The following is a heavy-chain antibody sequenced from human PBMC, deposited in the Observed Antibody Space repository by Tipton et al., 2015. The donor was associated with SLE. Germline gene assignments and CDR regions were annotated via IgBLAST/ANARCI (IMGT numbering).Heavy chain of an antibody. Sequence: QLVQSGAEVKKPGASVKVSCKASGYTFTGYYMHWVRQAPGQGLEWMGRINPNSGGTNYAQKFQGRVTMTRDTSISTAYMELSRLRSDDTAVYYCARADDFWSGHSLTPFDPWGQGTLVTVSS. V-gene: IGHV1-2*06. J-gene: IGHJ5*02. D-gene: IGHD3-3*01. CDR1: GYTFTGYY. CDR3: ARADDFWSGHSLTPFDP. CDR2: INPNSGGT.